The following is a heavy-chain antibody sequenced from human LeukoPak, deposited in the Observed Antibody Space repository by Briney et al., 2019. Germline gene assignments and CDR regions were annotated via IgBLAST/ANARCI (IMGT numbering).Heavy chain of an antibody. CDR2: IYDSGST. Sequence: DPRSRTRSRTSGSRSKYVERGVRRPLRRGLEWSGYIYDSGSTNSNASLKSRVTIFVDPSKNQFSLRLSSVTAADTAVYYCARHRAYSYSSPFDIWGQGTMVTVSS. D-gene: IGHD6-6*01. CDR1: SGSRSKYV. CDR3: ARHRAYSYSSPFDI. J-gene: IGHJ3*02. V-gene: IGHV4-59*08.